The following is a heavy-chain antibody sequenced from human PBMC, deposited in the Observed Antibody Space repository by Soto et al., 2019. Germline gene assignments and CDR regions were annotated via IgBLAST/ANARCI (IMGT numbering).Heavy chain of an antibody. CDR3: AKEGAVQWLVTPYFDY. J-gene: IGHJ4*02. D-gene: IGHD6-19*01. V-gene: IGHV3-23*01. CDR1: GFTFGSSA. Sequence: EVQLLESGGGLVQPGGSLRLSCAASGFTFGSSAMSWVRQAPGKGLEWVSSISGGGDNTYYADPVKGRFTISRDNSENTLYLQMNSLRADDTAVYYCAKEGAVQWLVTPYFDYWGQGTLVTVSS. CDR2: ISGGGDNT.